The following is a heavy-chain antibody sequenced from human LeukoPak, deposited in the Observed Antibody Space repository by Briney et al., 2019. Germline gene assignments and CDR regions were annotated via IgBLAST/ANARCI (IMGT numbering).Heavy chain of an antibody. CDR3: ARTSITMIANWFDP. V-gene: IGHV4-39*07. CDR2: LYYSGSS. Sequence: SETLSLTCTVSGDSISSSNSYRGWIRQPPGKGLEWIGSLYYSGSSYYNPSLKSRVTISVDTSKNQFSLNLSSVTAADTAVYFCARTSITMIANWFDPWGQGTLVTVSS. D-gene: IGHD3-22*01. J-gene: IGHJ5*02. CDR1: GDSISSSNSY.